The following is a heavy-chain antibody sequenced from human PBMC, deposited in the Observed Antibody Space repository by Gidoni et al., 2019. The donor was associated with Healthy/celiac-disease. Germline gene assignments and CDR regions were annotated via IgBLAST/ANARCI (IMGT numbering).Heavy chain of an antibody. J-gene: IGHJ4*02. CDR1: GFPFSSYA. D-gene: IGHD6-13*01. V-gene: IGHV3-23*01. CDR3: ASGIAAAGTDFDY. Sequence: EVQLLESGGGLVQPGGSLRLSRAAYGFPFSSYAMSWVRQAPGKGLEWVSAISGSGGSTYYADSVKGRFTISRDNSKNTLYLQMNSLRAEDTAVYYCASGIAAAGTDFDYWGQGTLVTVSS. CDR2: ISGSGGST.